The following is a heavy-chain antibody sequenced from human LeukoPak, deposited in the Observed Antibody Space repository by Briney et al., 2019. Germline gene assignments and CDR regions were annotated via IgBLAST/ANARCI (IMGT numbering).Heavy chain of an antibody. D-gene: IGHD4-17*01. CDR2: TYYSGST. V-gene: IGHV4-59*08. J-gene: IGHJ4*02. CDR1: GGSISSYY. CDR3: ASGEDYALDY. Sequence: KPSETLSLTCTVSGGSISSYYWSWIRQPPGKGLEWIGYTYYSGSTNYNPSLKSRVTISVDTSKNQFSLKLTSVTAADTAVYYCASGEDYALDYWGQGTLVTVSS.